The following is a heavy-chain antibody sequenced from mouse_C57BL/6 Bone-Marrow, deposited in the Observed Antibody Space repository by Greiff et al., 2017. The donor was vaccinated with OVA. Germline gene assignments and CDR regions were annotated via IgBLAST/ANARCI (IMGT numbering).Heavy chain of an antibody. Sequence: EVKVEESGGGLVKPGGSLKLSCAASGFTFSSYAMSWVRQTPEKRLEWVATISDGGSYTYYPDNVKGRFTISRDNAKNNLYLQMSHLKSEDTAMYYCARGSTTVVADWYFEVWGTGTTVTVSS. J-gene: IGHJ1*03. D-gene: IGHD1-1*01. V-gene: IGHV5-4*03. CDR3: ARGSTTVVADWYFEV. CDR2: ISDGGSYT. CDR1: GFTFSSYA.